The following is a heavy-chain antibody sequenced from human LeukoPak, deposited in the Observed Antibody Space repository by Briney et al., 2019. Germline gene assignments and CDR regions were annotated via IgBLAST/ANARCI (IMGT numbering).Heavy chain of an antibody. J-gene: IGHJ4*02. V-gene: IGHV3-33*06. CDR2: ISNDGSKT. D-gene: IGHD3-10*01. CDR1: GFTFSLYG. Sequence: GGSLRLSCAASGFTFSLYGMHWVRQAPGKGLEWVALISNDGSKTYYVDSVKGRFTISTDNSKKTVYLHVSRLRAHDTALYFSAKDSRGANFFGDFDYWGQGTLVTVSS. CDR3: AKDSRGANFFGDFDY.